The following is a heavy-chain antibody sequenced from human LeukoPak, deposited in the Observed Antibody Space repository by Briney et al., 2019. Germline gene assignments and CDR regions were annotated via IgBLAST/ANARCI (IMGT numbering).Heavy chain of an antibody. V-gene: IGHV3-23*01. CDR2: INGGGTDT. J-gene: IGHJ4*02. Sequence: GGSLRLSCAASGFIFSNSAMSWVRQAPGKGLEWVSGINGGGTDTYYAYSVRGRVTISRDNSKNTLHLDMNSVRAEDTAIYYCAKAGAIKFDFWGQGILVTVSS. CDR3: AKAGAIKFDF. D-gene: IGHD1-26*01. CDR1: GFIFSNSA.